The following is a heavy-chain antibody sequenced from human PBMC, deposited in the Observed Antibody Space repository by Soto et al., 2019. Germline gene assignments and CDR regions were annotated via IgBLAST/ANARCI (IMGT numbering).Heavy chain of an antibody. D-gene: IGHD3-9*01. Sequence: QVQLVESGGGVVQPGRSPRLSCAASGFTFSSYGMHWVGQAPGKGLEWVAVISYDGSNKYYADSVKGRFTISRDNSKNTLYLQRNSLGAEDTAVYYCASDWLPLASWYGMDVWGQGTTVTVSS. CDR3: ASDWLPLASWYGMDV. V-gene: IGHV3-30*03. CDR1: GFTFSSYG. J-gene: IGHJ6*02. CDR2: ISYDGSNK.